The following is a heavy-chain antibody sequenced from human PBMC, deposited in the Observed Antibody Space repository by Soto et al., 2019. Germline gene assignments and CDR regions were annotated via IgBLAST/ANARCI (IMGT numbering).Heavy chain of an antibody. CDR3: VRGLDSGAVVPAAMGIGWFDP. Sequence: SETLSLTCAVYGGSFSGYYWSWIRQPPGKGLEWIGEINHSGSTNYNPSLKSRVTISVDTSKNQFSLKLSSVTAADTAVYYCVRGLDSGAVVPAAMGIGWFDPWGQGTLVTVSS. J-gene: IGHJ5*02. CDR1: GGSFSGYY. V-gene: IGHV4-34*01. D-gene: IGHD2-2*01. CDR2: INHSGST.